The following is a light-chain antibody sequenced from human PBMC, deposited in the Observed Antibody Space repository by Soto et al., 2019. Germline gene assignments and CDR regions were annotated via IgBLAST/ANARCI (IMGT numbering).Light chain of an antibody. CDR3: QHLNSFPPT. CDR1: QGVYSY. Sequence: DMQLTQSPSFLSASVGDSVTSTCRASQGVYSYLAWYQQKPGKAPNLLIYAASTLQSGVPSRFSGSGSGTEFTLTISSLQPEDVATYYCQHLNSFPPTFGQGTKLEIK. V-gene: IGKV1-9*01. CDR2: AAS. J-gene: IGKJ2*01.